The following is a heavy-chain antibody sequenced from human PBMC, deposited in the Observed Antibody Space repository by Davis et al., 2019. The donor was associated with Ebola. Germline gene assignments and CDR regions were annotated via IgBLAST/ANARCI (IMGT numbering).Heavy chain of an antibody. Sequence: ASVKVSCKASGYTFTGYYMHWVRQAPGQGLEWMRWINPNSGGTNYAQKFQGWVTMTRDTSISTAYLELSRLRSDDTAVYYCARDRGYCSGGSCYLSWFDPWGQGTLVTVSS. D-gene: IGHD2-15*01. J-gene: IGHJ5*02. CDR2: INPNSGGT. CDR3: ARDRGYCSGGSCYLSWFDP. CDR1: GYTFTGYY. V-gene: IGHV1-2*04.